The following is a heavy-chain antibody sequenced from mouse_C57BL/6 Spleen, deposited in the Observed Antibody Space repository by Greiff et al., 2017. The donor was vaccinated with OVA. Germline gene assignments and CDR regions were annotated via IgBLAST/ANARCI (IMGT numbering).Heavy chain of an antibody. V-gene: IGHV14-4*01. CDR2: IDPENGDT. Sequence: VQLQQSGAELVRPGASVKLSCTASGFNIKDDYMHWVKQRPEQGLEWIGWIDPENGDTEYASKFQGKATITADTSSNTAYLQLSSLTSEDTAVYYCTTSGDGYYPLYWGQGTTLTVSS. CDR3: TTSGDGYYPLY. D-gene: IGHD2-3*01. J-gene: IGHJ2*01. CDR1: GFNIKDDY.